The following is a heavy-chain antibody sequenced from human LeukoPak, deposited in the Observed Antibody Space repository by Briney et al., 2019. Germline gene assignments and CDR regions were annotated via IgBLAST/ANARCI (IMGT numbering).Heavy chain of an antibody. D-gene: IGHD3-10*01. Sequence: ASVKVSCKASGYTFTDYYMHWVRQAPGQGLEWMGWIDPNSGGTSYAQKFQGRVTRTRDTSISTAYMELSRLRSAGTAMYYCASGYGSGSYSGYWGQGTLVTVSS. V-gene: IGHV1-2*02. CDR2: IDPNSGGT. CDR1: GYTFTDYY. CDR3: ASGYGSGSYSGY. J-gene: IGHJ4*02.